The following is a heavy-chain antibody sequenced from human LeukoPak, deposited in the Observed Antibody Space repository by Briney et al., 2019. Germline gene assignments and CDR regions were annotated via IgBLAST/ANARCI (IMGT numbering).Heavy chain of an antibody. CDR1: GFTFSSYW. CDR3: MGGRGWLPEN. V-gene: IGHV3-7*01. CDR2: IKQDGTET. D-gene: IGHD3-22*01. Sequence: PGGSLRLSCAASGFTFSSYWMNWVRQAPGKGLEWVAIIKQDGTETFYVDSVKGRFTISRDNVKNSLYLQMNSLRIEDAAVYYCMGGRGWLPENWGQGTLVTFSS. J-gene: IGHJ4*02.